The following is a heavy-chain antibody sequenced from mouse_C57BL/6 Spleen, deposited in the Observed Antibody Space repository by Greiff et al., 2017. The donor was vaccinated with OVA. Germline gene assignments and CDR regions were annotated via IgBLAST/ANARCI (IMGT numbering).Heavy chain of an antibody. V-gene: IGHV1-54*01. CDR3: ARVGDGNPAWFAY. Sequence: VQLQQSGAELVRPGTSVKVSCKASGYAFTNYLIEWVKQRPGQGLEWIGVINPGSGGTNYNEKFKGKATLTADKSSSTAYMQISSLTSEDSAVYFCARVGDGNPAWFAYWGQGTLVTVSA. CDR2: INPGSGGT. D-gene: IGHD2-1*01. J-gene: IGHJ3*01. CDR1: GYAFTNYL.